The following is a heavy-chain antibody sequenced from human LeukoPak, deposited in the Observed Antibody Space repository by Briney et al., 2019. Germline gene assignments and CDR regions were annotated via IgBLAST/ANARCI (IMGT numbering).Heavy chain of an antibody. CDR3: ARVQLLWFGDLRGHAFDI. J-gene: IGHJ3*02. V-gene: IGHV3-48*04. CDR2: ISSSSSTI. Sequence: PGGSLRLSCAASGFTFSSYSMNWVRQAPGKGLEWVSYISSSSSTIYYADSVKGRFTISRDNAKNSLYLQMNSLRAEDTAVYYCARVQLLWFGDLRGHAFDIWGQGTMVTVSS. D-gene: IGHD3-10*01. CDR1: GFTFSSYS.